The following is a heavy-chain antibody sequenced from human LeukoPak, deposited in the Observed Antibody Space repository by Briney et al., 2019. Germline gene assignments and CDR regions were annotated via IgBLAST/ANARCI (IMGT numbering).Heavy chain of an antibody. Sequence: ASVKVSCEASGYTFTSYGISWVRQAPGQGLEWMGWISAYNCNTNYAQKLQGRVTMTTDTSTSTAYMELRSLRSDDTAVYYCARGRVDGSWYPAYYGMDVWGQGTTVTVSS. CDR1: GYTFTSYG. CDR2: ISAYNCNT. D-gene: IGHD6-13*01. J-gene: IGHJ6*02. V-gene: IGHV1-18*01. CDR3: ARGRVDGSWYPAYYGMDV.